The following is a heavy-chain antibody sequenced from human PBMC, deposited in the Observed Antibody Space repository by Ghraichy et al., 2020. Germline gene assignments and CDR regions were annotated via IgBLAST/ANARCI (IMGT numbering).Heavy chain of an antibody. J-gene: IGHJ4*02. CDR3: AREIPGFDH. CDR2: IFGGDGTT. CDR1: GAPITTYF. D-gene: IGHD2-21*01. V-gene: IGHV4-4*07. Sequence: SQTLSLTCTVSGAPITTYFWAWIRQPAGKGLEWIGRIFGGDGTTTYNPSLKGRVTLSLDASTSQFSLTLMSVTAADTAIYSCAREIPGFDHWGQGTLVSVSS.